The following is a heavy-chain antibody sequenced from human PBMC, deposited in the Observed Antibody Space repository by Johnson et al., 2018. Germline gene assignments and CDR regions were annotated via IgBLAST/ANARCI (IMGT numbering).Heavy chain of an antibody. V-gene: IGHV1-69*01. J-gene: IGHJ1*01. D-gene: IGHD3-10*01. CDR3: ARTLGDYYGSWRNEYFQH. Sequence: QVQLVQSGAEVKKPGSSVKVSCKASGGTFSSYAISWVRQAPGQGLEWMGGIISIFGTANYAQKFQGRVTITADESTSTAYMELSSLRFDDTAVDYCARTLGDYYGSWRNEYFQHWGQGTLVTVSA. CDR1: GGTFSSYA. CDR2: IISIFGTA.